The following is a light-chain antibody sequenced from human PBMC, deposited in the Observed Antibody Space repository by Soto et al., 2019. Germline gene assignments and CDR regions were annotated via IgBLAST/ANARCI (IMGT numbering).Light chain of an antibody. CDR2: VAS. J-gene: IGKJ2*01. CDR3: QQSYTSSYP. V-gene: IGKV1-39*01. CDR1: ETVANY. Sequence: DILVTQSPSSLSASVGDRVTISCRTSETVANYLNWYQYKPGKAPRILIYVASNLQRGVPSRFSGSGSETEFTLAITGVQPEYFAIYYCQQSYTSSYPFGRGT.